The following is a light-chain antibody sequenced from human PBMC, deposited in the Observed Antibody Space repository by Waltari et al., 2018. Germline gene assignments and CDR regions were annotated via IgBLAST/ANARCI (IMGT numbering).Light chain of an antibody. CDR3: SSYTTLKTVL. J-gene: IGLJ2*01. Sequence: QSALTQPASVSGSLGQSITISCTGTKSDVGAYTYVPWYQQHPGKVPQLLIYDVTERPAGVSNRFSGSKSGNAASLTISGLQTEDEADYYCSSYTTLKTVLFGGGTKLTVL. CDR2: DVT. V-gene: IGLV2-14*03. CDR1: KSDVGAYTY.